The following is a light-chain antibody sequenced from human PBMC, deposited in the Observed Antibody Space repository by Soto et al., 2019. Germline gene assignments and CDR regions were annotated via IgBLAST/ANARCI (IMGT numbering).Light chain of an antibody. J-gene: IGKJ5*01. CDR2: DAS. V-gene: IGKV3-20*01. CDR1: QTVRNNY. CDR3: QQYGSSLMYT. Sequence: EFVLTQSPGTLSLSPGEIATLSCRASQTVRNNYLAWYQQKPGQAPRLLIYDASNRATGIPARFSGSGSGTDFTLTISRLEPEDFAVYYCQQYGSSLMYTFGQGTRLEIK.